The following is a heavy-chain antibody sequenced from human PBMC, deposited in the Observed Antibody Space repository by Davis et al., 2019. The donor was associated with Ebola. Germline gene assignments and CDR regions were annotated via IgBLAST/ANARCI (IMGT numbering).Heavy chain of an antibody. V-gene: IGHV4-59*01. CDR1: GDSISSYY. Sequence: SETLSLTCSVSGDSISSYYWSWIRQPPGKGLEWIGYIYYSGSTNYNPSLKSRVTISVDTSKNQFSLKLSSVTAADTAVYYCARVSELYGMDVWGKGTTVTVSS. CDR2: IYYSGST. J-gene: IGHJ6*04. CDR3: ARVSELYGMDV. D-gene: IGHD1-26*01.